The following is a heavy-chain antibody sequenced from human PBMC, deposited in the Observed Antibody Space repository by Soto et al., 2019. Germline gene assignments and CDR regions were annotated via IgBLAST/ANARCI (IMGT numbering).Heavy chain of an antibody. CDR1: GYTFTRYG. V-gene: IGHV1-18*01. CDR3: AMVDVYVTPSPQDV. J-gene: IGHJ6*02. D-gene: IGHD3-16*01. Sequence: QVQLVQSGAEVTNPGASVKVSCKASGYTFTRYGIGWARQAPGQGLEWMGWINTYNGNTNYVQNVQGRVTMTTDTTTTTAYMERRSPRPNHTAIYYCAMVDVYVTPSPQDVWGQGTTVIVSS. CDR2: INTYNGNT.